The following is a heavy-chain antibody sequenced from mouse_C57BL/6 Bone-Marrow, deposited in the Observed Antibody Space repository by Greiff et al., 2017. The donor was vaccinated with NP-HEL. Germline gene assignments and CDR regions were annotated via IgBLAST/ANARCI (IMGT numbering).Heavy chain of an antibody. CDR3: AREGAPRRPFAD. D-gene: IGHD2-12*01. J-gene: IGHJ3*01. CDR2: INPNNGGT. V-gene: IGHV1-26*01. Sequence: VQLQQSGPELVKPGASVKISCKASGYTFTDYYMNWVKQSHGKSLEWIGDINPNNGGTSYNQKFKGKATLTVDKSSSTAYMELRSLTSEDSAVYYCAREGAPRRPFADWGQGTLVTVSA. CDR1: GYTFTDYY.